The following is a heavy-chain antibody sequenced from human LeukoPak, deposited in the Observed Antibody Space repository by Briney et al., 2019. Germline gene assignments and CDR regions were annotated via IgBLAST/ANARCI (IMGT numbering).Heavy chain of an antibody. CDR2: ISGSGGST. CDR3: AKDPSGSYFDY. CDR1: GLNFDDSA. J-gene: IGHJ4*02. Sequence: PGGSLRLSCVASGLNFDDSAMHWVRQAPGKGLEWVSAISGSGGSTYYADSVKGRFTISRDNSKNTLYLQMNSLRAEDTAVHYCAKDPSGSYFDYWGQGTLVTVSS. D-gene: IGHD1-26*01. V-gene: IGHV3-23*01.